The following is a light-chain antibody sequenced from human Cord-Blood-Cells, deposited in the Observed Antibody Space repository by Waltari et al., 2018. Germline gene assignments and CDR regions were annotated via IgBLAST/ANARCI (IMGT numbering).Light chain of an antibody. V-gene: IGLV3-10*01. CDR2: EDS. CDR3: YSTDSSGNHRV. J-gene: IGLJ2*01. Sequence: SYYLTQPPSVSVSPRQTARITCSGDALPQKYAYWYQQKSGQAPVLVIYEDSKRPSGIPERFSGSSSGTMATLTISGAQVEDEADYYCYSTDSSGNHRVFGGGTKLTVL. CDR1: ALPQKY.